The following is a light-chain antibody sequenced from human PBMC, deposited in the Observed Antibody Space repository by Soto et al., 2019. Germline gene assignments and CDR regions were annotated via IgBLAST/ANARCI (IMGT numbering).Light chain of an antibody. Sequence: QSALPQPRSVSGSPGQSVTLSCTGTSSDVGGYNFVSWYQQSPGKAPKVIIYDVTKRPSGVPDRFSGSKSGNTASLTISGLQAEDEADYYCCSYAGNYVYVFGTGTKVTVL. CDR3: CSYAGNYVYV. J-gene: IGLJ1*01. CDR1: SSDVGGYNF. V-gene: IGLV2-11*01. CDR2: DVT.